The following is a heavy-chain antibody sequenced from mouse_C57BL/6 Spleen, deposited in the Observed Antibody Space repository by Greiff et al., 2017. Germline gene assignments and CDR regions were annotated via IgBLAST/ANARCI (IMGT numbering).Heavy chain of an antibody. D-gene: IGHD2-10*01. Sequence: QVQLPQPGTELVKPGASVKLSCKASGYTFTSYWMHWVKQRPGQGLEWIGNINPSNGGTNYNEKFKSKATLTVDKSSSTAYMQLRSLTSEDSVVYYCAKPYYGNYYFDYWGQGTTLTVSS. V-gene: IGHV1-53*01. CDR1: GYTFTSYW. CDR2: INPSNGGT. J-gene: IGHJ2*01. CDR3: AKPYYGNYYFDY.